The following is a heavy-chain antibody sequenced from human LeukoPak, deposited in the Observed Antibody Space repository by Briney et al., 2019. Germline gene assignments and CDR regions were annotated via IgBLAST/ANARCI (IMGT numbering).Heavy chain of an antibody. Sequence: SETLSLTCTVSGGSISSYYWSWIRQPPGKGLEWIGHIYYSGSTNYNPSLKGRVTISVDTFKNQFSLKLSSVTAADTAVYYCARQEQQLIYNWFDPWGQGTLVTVSS. D-gene: IGHD6-13*01. V-gene: IGHV4-59*01. J-gene: IGHJ5*02. CDR2: IYYSGST. CDR3: ARQEQQLIYNWFDP. CDR1: GGSISSYY.